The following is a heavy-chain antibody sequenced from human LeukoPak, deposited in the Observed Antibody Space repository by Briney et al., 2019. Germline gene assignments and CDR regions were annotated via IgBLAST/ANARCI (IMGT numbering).Heavy chain of an antibody. CDR1: GFTFSSYA. D-gene: IGHD3-3*01. Sequence: PGASLRLSCVASGFTFSSYAMSWVRQAPGKGLEWVSAISGSGGSTYYADSVKGRFTISRDNSKNTLYLQMNSLRAEDTAVYYCAKGSSGLLYDYYYGMDVWGQGTTVTVSS. CDR3: AKGSSGLLYDYYYGMDV. V-gene: IGHV3-23*01. J-gene: IGHJ6*02. CDR2: ISGSGGST.